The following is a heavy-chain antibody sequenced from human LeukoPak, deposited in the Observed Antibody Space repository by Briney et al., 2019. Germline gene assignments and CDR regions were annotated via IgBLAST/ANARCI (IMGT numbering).Heavy chain of an antibody. Sequence: PSETLSLTCTVSGYSISSGYYWGWIRQPPGKGLERIGTIYHSGSTYYNPSLKSRVTISVDTSKNQFSLKLSSVTAADTAVYYCARERGDNWNVGPWGQGTLVTVSS. V-gene: IGHV4-38-2*02. CDR1: GYSISSGYY. CDR2: IYHSGST. D-gene: IGHD1-20*01. CDR3: ARERGDNWNVGP. J-gene: IGHJ5*02.